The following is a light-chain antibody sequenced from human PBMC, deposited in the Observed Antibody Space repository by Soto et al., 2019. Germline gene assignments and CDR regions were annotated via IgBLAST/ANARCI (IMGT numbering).Light chain of an antibody. J-gene: IGKJ1*01. CDR3: QQHYSSPWT. CDR2: GAS. CDR1: QSISSSY. Sequence: EIVLTQSPGTLSLSPGERATLSCRASQSISSSYLAWYQQKPGQAPRLLIYGASSRATGTPDRFSGSGSGTDFTLTISRLEPEDFAVYYCQQHYSSPWTFGLGTKVDIK. V-gene: IGKV3-20*01.